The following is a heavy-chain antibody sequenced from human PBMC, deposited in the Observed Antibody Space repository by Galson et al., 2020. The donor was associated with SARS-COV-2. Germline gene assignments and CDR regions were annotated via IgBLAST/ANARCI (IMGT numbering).Heavy chain of an antibody. CDR2: IRKKDNGYTT. CDR3: ARVPGSGVGWH. D-gene: IGHD2-15*01. Sequence: GESLKISCAASGFTFSDHYIDWVRQAPGKGLEWVGRIRKKDNGYTTEYAASVRGRFSISRDDSKKSVYLQMNTLTTEDTAVYYCARVPGSGVGWHWGQGTLVTVSS. CDR1: GFTFSDHY. J-gene: IGHJ4*02. V-gene: IGHV3-72*01.